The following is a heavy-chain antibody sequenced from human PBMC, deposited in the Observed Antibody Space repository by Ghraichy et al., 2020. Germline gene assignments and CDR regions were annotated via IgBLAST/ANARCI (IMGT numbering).Heavy chain of an antibody. CDR1: GGSFSGYY. Sequence: SETLSLTCAVYGGSFSGYYWSWIRQPPGKGLEWIGEINHSGSTNYNPSLKSRVTISVDTSKNQFSLKLSSVTAADTAVYYCATEYGSGSGIDYWGQGTLVTVSS. CDR3: ATEYGSGSGIDY. CDR2: INHSGST. V-gene: IGHV4-34*01. J-gene: IGHJ4*02. D-gene: IGHD3-10*01.